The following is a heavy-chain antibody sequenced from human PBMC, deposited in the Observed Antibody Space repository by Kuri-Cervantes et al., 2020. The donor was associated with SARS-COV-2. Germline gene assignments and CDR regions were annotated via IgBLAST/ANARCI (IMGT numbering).Heavy chain of an antibody. CDR1: GFTFSSYS. CDR3: ASGQGYCSGGSCYGSYWYFDL. D-gene: IGHD2-15*01. CDR2: ISSSSSYI. Sequence: GESLKISCAASGFTFSSYSMNWVRQAPGKGLEWVSSISSSSSYIYYADSVKGRFTISRDNAKNSLYLQMNSLRAEDTAVYYCASGQGYCSGGSCYGSYWYFDLWGRGTLVTVSP. J-gene: IGHJ2*01. V-gene: IGHV3-21*01.